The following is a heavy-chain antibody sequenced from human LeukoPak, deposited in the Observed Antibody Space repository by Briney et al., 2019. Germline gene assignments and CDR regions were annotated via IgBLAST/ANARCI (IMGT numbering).Heavy chain of an antibody. CDR1: GDSISSGDYY. CDR2: ISSSGST. CDR3: ARAIGTVTTFFYYYYYMDV. Sequence: TSETLSLTCTVSGDSISSGDYYWSWIRQPAGKGLEWIGRISSSGSTNYNPSLKSRVTMSVDTSKNQFSLKLKSVTAADTAVYYCARAIGTVTTFFYYYYYMDVWGKGTTVTVSS. D-gene: IGHD4-17*01. V-gene: IGHV4-61*02. J-gene: IGHJ6*03.